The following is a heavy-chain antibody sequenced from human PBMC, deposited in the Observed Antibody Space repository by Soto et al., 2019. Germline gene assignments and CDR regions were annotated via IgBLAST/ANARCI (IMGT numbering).Heavy chain of an antibody. CDR1: GGSISSSYG. CDR2: ISYDGSNK. Sequence: LSLTCTVSGGSISSSYGMHWVRQAPGKGLEWGAVISYDGSNKYSADSLKGRFTISIDNSKNTLYLQINSLRADDTAVYYCAQDRLNNYYGSGAPIDYCGQGTLVTVSS. V-gene: IGHV3-30*18. CDR3: AQDRLNNYYGSGAPIDY. J-gene: IGHJ4*02. D-gene: IGHD3-10*01.